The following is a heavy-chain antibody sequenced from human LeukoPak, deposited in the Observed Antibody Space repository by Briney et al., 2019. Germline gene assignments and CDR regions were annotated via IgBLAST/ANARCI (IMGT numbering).Heavy chain of an antibody. CDR3: AREVGDSSGYLYYFDY. Sequence: ASVKVSCKASGYTFTSYGICWVRQAPGQGLEWMGWISAYNGNTNYAQKLQGRVTMTTDTSTSTAYMELRSLRSEDTAVYYCAREVGDSSGYLYYFDYWGQGTLVTVSS. J-gene: IGHJ4*02. CDR2: ISAYNGNT. CDR1: GYTFTSYG. V-gene: IGHV1-18*01. D-gene: IGHD3-22*01.